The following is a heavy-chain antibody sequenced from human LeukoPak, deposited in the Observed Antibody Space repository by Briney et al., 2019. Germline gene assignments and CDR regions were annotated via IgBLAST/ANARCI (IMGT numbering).Heavy chain of an antibody. Sequence: PGGSLRLSCAASGFTFGGSAMHWVRQASGKGLEWVGRIRSKANSYATAYAASVKGRFTISRDDSKNTPYLQMNSLKTEDTAVYYCTRHLGDGYNLLVGGSVPYYFDYWGQGTLVTVSS. J-gene: IGHJ4*02. CDR3: TRHLGDGYNLLVGGSVPYYFDY. D-gene: IGHD5-24*01. CDR1: GFTFGGSA. CDR2: IRSKANSYAT. V-gene: IGHV3-73*01.